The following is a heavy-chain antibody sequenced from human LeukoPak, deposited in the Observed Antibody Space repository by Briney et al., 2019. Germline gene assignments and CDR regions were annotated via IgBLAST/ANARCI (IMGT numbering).Heavy chain of an antibody. CDR1: GVSISSGSYY. V-gene: IGHV4-61*02. CDR3: ARSIINAPFDH. J-gene: IGHJ4*02. Sequence: SETLSLTCNVSGVSISSGSYYWNWIRQPAGKGLEWIGRIYISGSTNHNPSLKSRVTMSLDTSKHQFSLKLSSVTAADTAVYYCARSIINAPFDHWGQGTLVTVSS. D-gene: IGHD2/OR15-2a*01. CDR2: IYISGST.